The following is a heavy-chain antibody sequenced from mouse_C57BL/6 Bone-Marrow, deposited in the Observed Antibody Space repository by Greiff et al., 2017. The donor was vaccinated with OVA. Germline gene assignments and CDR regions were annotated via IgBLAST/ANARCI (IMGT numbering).Heavy chain of an antibody. V-gene: IGHV1-81*01. CDR2: IYPRSGNT. Sequence: LVESGAELARPGASVKLSCKASGYTFTSYGISWVKQRTGQGLEWIGEIYPRSGNTYYNEKFKGKATLTADKSSSTAYMELRSLTSEDSAVYFCAIRDYVYYFDYWGQGTTLTVSS. CDR3: AIRDYVYYFDY. D-gene: IGHD2-4*01. CDR1: GYTFTSYG. J-gene: IGHJ2*01.